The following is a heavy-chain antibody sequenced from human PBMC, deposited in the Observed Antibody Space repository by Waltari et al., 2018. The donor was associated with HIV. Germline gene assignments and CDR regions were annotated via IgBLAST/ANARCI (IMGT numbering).Heavy chain of an antibody. J-gene: IGHJ4*02. V-gene: IGHV1-3*04. D-gene: IGHD2-15*01. Sequence: QVQLVQSGAEVKKPGASVKVSCKASGYSFTTYAIHWVRQAPGQRLEWVGLINTGNGNTEYSQKFQGRVTILRDTSASTAYMELRSLRSEDTAVYYGARARGYCSGGSCWYYFDYWGQGTLVTVSS. CDR2: INTGNGNT. CDR1: GYSFTTYA. CDR3: ARARGYCSGGSCWYYFDY.